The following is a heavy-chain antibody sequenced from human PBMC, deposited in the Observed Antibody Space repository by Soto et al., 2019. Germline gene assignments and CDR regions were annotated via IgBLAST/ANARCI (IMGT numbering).Heavy chain of an antibody. CDR2: ISYDGSNK. J-gene: IGHJ4*02. CDR1: GFTFSSYA. CDR3: ARDPTYYYDSSGYLDY. Sequence: PGGSLRLSCAASGFTFSSYAMHWVRQAPGKGLEWVAVISYDGSNKYYADSVKGRFTISRDNSKNTLYLQMNSLRAEDTAVYYCARDPTYYYDSSGYLDYWGQGTLVTVPQ. V-gene: IGHV3-30-3*01. D-gene: IGHD3-22*01.